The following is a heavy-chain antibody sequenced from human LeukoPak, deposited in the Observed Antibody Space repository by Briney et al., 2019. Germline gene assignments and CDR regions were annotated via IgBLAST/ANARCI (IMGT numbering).Heavy chain of an antibody. CDR3: AAWNVDTAMDPGDY. Sequence: ASVKVSCKASGFTFTSSAMQWVRQARGQRLEWIGWIVVGSGNTNYAQKFQERVTITRDMSTSTAYMELSSLRSEDTAVYYGAAWNVDTAMDPGDYWGQGTLVTVSS. CDR2: IVVGSGNT. J-gene: IGHJ4*02. CDR1: GFTFTSSA. V-gene: IGHV1-58*02. D-gene: IGHD5-18*01.